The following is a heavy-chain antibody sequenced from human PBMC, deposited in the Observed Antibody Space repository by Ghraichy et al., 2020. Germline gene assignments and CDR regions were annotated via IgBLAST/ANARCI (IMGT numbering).Heavy chain of an antibody. CDR2: IKSKTDGGTT. J-gene: IGHJ4*02. CDR1: GFTFSNAW. Sequence: GGSLRLSCAASGFTFSNAWMSWVRQAPGKGLEWVGRIKSKTDGGTTDYAAPVKGRFTISRDDSKNTLYLQMNSLKTEDTAVYYCTTDYPLITMIVVPLNSWGQGTLVTVSS. D-gene: IGHD3-22*01. CDR3: TTDYPLITMIVVPLNS. V-gene: IGHV3-15*01.